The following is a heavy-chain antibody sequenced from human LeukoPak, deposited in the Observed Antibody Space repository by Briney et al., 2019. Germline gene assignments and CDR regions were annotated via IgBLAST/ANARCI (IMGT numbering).Heavy chain of an antibody. CDR3: AKDLEQWPAVPEY. D-gene: IGHD6-19*01. V-gene: IGHV3-30*02. CDR2: IEKDGSNK. Sequence: GGSLRLSCAASGFTFSSYSTHWVRQAPGKGLDWVAFIEKDGSNKYYADSVKGRFTVSRDNSKNRLYLQMNSLRPEETALYYCAKDLEQWPAVPEYWGQGTLVIVSS. J-gene: IGHJ4*02. CDR1: GFTFSSYS.